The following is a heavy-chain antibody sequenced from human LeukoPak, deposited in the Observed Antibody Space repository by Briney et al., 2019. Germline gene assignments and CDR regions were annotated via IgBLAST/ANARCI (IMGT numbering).Heavy chain of an antibody. Sequence: PSETLSLTCTVSGGSISSYYWSWIRQPPGKGLEWIGYIYYSGSTNYNPSLKSRVTISVDTSKNQFSLKLSSVTAADTAVYYCAKDGGGDQDIVVVPAAFDYWGQGTLVTVSS. V-gene: IGHV4-59*12. CDR2: IYYSGST. J-gene: IGHJ4*02. CDR1: GGSISSYY. D-gene: IGHD2-2*01. CDR3: AKDGGGDQDIVVVPAAFDY.